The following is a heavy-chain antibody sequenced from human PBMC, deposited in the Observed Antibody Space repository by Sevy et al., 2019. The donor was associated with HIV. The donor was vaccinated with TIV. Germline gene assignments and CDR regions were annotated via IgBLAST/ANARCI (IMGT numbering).Heavy chain of an antibody. V-gene: IGHV3-23*01. CDR1: GFTFTDYV. CDR3: AGGKYWFDP. Sequence: GGSLRLSCTASGFTFTDYVMNWVRQAPGRGLEWVSSIGGSGGSTHYADSVKDRFTISRDNSKNTLYLQMNSLRAEDTAVYYCAGGKYWFDPWGQGTLVTVSS. J-gene: IGHJ5*02. CDR2: IGGSGGST.